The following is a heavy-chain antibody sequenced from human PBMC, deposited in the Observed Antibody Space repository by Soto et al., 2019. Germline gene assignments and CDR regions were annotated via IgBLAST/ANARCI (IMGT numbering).Heavy chain of an antibody. CDR1: GFIFSSYA. CDR2: ISGSGGGT. Sequence: PGGSLRLPCAASGFIFSSYAMSWVRQAPGKGLEWVAVISGSGGGTFYADSVRGRFIISRDNSNNTLYLQMNSLGAEDTAVYYCAKGGYTGHDTPILYYYHGMDVWGQGTTVTVSS. J-gene: IGHJ6*02. V-gene: IGHV3-23*01. D-gene: IGHD3-16*02. CDR3: AKGGYTGHDTPILYYYHGMDV.